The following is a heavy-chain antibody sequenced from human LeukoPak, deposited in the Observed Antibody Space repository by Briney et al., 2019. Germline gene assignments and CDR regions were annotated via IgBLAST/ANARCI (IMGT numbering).Heavy chain of an antibody. CDR1: GFTFSSHW. Sequence: PGGSLRLSCVASGFTFSSHWMTWVRQAPGKGLEGVGNINPEGSDKFYVDSVKGRFIMSRDNARNSLYLQLGSLRAEDTAVYYCARLKGSTSVFDYWGQGTLVTV. V-gene: IGHV3-7*03. CDR3: ARLKGSTSVFDY. D-gene: IGHD2-2*01. CDR2: INPEGSDK. J-gene: IGHJ4*02.